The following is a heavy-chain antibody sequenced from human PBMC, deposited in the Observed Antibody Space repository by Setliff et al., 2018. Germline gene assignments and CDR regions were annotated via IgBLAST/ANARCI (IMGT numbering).Heavy chain of an antibody. V-gene: IGHV4-34*01. D-gene: IGHD3-10*01. J-gene: IGHJ4*02. CDR2: IGHTGSI. CDR3: AKGRGEMDS. CDR1: GGSFSGYY. Sequence: SETLSLTCAVYGGSFSGYYWSWIRQPPGRRLEWVGNIGHTGSINYNPSLKSRVSISVDTSKNQFSLNVRSVTAADTAIYYCAKGRGEMDSWGQGILVTV.